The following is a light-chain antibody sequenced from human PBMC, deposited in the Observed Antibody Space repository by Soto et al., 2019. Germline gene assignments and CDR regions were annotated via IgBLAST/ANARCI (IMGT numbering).Light chain of an antibody. Sequence: SLSPGERATLSCRASQSVNNYLAWYQQKPGQAPRLLIYDASNRAAGIPARFSGSGSGTDFTLTISSLEPEDFAVFYCQQRSNWPLTFGGGTKVEIK. J-gene: IGKJ4*01. CDR2: DAS. CDR1: QSVNNY. CDR3: QQRSNWPLT. V-gene: IGKV3-11*01.